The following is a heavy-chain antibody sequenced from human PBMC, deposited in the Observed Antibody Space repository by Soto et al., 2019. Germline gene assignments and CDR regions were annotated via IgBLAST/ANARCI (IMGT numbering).Heavy chain of an antibody. J-gene: IGHJ6*02. D-gene: IGHD6-13*01. Sequence: QVQLVQSGAEVKKPGSSVKVSCKASGGTFSSYAISWVRQAPGQGLEWMGGIIPIFGTANYAQKFQGRVTITADESTSIAYMELSSLRSEDTAVYYCARSSYSSSWTLGSYYGMDVWGQGTTVTVSS. CDR1: GGTFSSYA. CDR2: IIPIFGTA. CDR3: ARSSYSSSWTLGSYYGMDV. V-gene: IGHV1-69*01.